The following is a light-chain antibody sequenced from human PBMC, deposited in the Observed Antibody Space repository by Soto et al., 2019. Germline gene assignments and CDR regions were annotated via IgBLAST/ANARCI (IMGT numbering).Light chain of an antibody. J-gene: IGKJ4*01. V-gene: IGKV1-9*01. Sequence: IHLTQSPSSLSASVGDRVTITCRASQGISSYLAWYQQKPVKAPKLLIYAASTLQSRVPSRFSGSGSGTDFTLTISSLQPEDFATYYCQQLNSYPLTFGGGTKVEIK. CDR1: QGISSY. CDR2: AAS. CDR3: QQLNSYPLT.